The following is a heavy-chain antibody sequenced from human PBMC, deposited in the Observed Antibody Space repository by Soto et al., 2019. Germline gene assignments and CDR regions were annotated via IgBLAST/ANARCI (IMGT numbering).Heavy chain of an antibody. J-gene: IGHJ3*02. Sequence: GGSLRLSCAASGFTFSNAWMSWVRQAPGKGLEWVGHIKSKTDGGTTDYDAPVKGRFTISRDDSKNTLYLQMNSLKTEDTAVYYCTTHMYYDILTGYYTDAFDIWGQGTMVTVSS. V-gene: IGHV3-15*01. CDR2: IKSKTDGGTT. D-gene: IGHD3-9*01. CDR1: GFTFSNAW. CDR3: TTHMYYDILTGYYTDAFDI.